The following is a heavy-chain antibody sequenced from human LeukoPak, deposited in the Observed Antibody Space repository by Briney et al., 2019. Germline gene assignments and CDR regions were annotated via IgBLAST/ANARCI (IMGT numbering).Heavy chain of an antibody. CDR1: GFTFNTFN. J-gene: IGHJ4*02. Sequence: GGSLRLSCAASGFTFNTFNMSWVRQAPGKGLEWVSSITSGGDYIYYAHSVKGRFTTSRDNAKNSLSLQLNSLRVEDTAVYYCARGHYDVLTASYKWTPDYWGQGTLVTVSS. CDR3: ARGHYDVLTASYKWTPDY. D-gene: IGHD3-9*01. V-gene: IGHV3-21*01. CDR2: ITSGGDYI.